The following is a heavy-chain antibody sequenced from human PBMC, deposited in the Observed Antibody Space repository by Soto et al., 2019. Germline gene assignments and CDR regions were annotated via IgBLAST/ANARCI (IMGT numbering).Heavy chain of an antibody. CDR3: ARGTIMTRYYYYYGKDV. CDR2: ISSSSSTK. Sequence: GGSLRLSCAASGFTFSSYSMNWVRQAPGKGLEWVSYISSSSSTKYYADSVKGRFTISRDNSKNTLYLQMNSLRAEDTAVYYCARGTIMTRYYYYYGKDVWGQGTTVTVSS. D-gene: IGHD3-16*01. CDR1: GFTFSSYS. J-gene: IGHJ6*02. V-gene: IGHV3-48*01.